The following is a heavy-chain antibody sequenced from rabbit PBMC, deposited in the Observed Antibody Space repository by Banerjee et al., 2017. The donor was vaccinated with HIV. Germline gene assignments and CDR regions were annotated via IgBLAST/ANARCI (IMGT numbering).Heavy chain of an antibody. Sequence: QQQLEESGGGLVKPGGTLTLICKASGIDFSSSYWMCWVRQAPGKGLEWIACIYTGSSGSTYYANWAKGRFTISKTSSTTVTLQMTSLTAADTATYFCARHSSGDWSYFNLWGPGTLVTVS. V-gene: IGHV1S45*01. D-gene: IGHD1-1*01. CDR1: GIDFSSSYW. CDR2: IYTGSSGST. J-gene: IGHJ4*01. CDR3: ARHSSGDWSYFNL.